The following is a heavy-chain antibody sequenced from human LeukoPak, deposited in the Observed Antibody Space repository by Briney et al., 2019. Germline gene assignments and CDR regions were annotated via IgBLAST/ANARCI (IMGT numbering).Heavy chain of an antibody. V-gene: IGHV3-33*01. CDR3: ARKVGGELTIDY. CDR1: GFTFSSYG. D-gene: IGHD1-26*01. Sequence: PGRSLRLSCAASGFTFSSYGMHWVRQAPGKGLEWVAVIWYDGSDKYYADSVKGRFTISRDNSKNTLYLQMNSLRAEDTAVYYCARKVGGELTIDYWGQGTLVTVSS. J-gene: IGHJ4*02. CDR2: IWYDGSDK.